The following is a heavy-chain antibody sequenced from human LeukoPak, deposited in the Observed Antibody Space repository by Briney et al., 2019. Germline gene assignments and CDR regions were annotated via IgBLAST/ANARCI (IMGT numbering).Heavy chain of an antibody. V-gene: IGHV1-3*03. Sequence: ASVKVSCKASGYTFTSYAMHWVRQAPGQRLEWMGWINAGNGNTKYSQEFQGRVTVTADKSTSTAYMELSSLRSEDTAVYYCARTRKTSSGWANWFDPWGQGTLVTVSS. J-gene: IGHJ5*02. CDR1: GYTFTSYA. CDR2: INAGNGNT. D-gene: IGHD6-19*01. CDR3: ARTRKTSSGWANWFDP.